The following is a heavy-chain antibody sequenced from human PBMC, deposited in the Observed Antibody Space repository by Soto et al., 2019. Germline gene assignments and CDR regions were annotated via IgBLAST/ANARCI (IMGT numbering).Heavy chain of an antibody. D-gene: IGHD6-6*01. CDR1: GGTFSSYT. V-gene: IGHV1-69*02. Sequence: ASVKVSCKASGGTFSSYTISWARQAPGQGLEWMGRIIPILGIANYAQKFQGRVTITADKSTSTAYMELSSLRSEDTAVYYCARVLKGIAARPILGFDPWGQGTLVTVSS. CDR2: IIPILGIA. CDR3: ARVLKGIAARPILGFDP. J-gene: IGHJ5*02.